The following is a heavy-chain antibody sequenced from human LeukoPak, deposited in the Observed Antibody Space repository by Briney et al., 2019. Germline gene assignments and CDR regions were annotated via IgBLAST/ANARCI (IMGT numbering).Heavy chain of an antibody. CDR2: INPNSGAT. Sequence: ASVKVSCKASGYTFTGYYIHWERQAPGQGLEWLRWINPNSGATRYVQTFQGRVILTTDTSIGTAYMELSSLTPDDTAVYYCARLELRRNYYYSYYMDVWGKGTTVTVFS. J-gene: IGHJ6*03. D-gene: IGHD1-26*01. CDR3: ARLELRRNYYYSYYMDV. CDR1: GYTFTGYY. V-gene: IGHV1-2*02.